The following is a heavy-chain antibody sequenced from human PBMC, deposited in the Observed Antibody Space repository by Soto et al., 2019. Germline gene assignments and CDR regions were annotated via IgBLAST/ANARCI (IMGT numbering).Heavy chain of an antibody. J-gene: IGHJ5*02. D-gene: IGHD6-6*01. CDR3: VKHAEYQLVSWFDP. Sequence: EVQLLESGGGLVQPGGSLRLSCAAFGYSFSTYAMSWVRQAPGKGLEWVSGISAGGGSPFIADSVKGRFIISRDNAKDTLYLQMNSLTGEDTAIYYCVKHAEYQLVSWFDPWGQGTLVTVSS. V-gene: IGHV3-23*01. CDR2: ISAGGGSP. CDR1: GYSFSTYA.